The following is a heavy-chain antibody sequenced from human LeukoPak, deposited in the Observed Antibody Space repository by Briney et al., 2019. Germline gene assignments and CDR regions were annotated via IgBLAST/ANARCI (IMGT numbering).Heavy chain of an antibody. J-gene: IGHJ4*02. CDR2: IISTSSAI. Sequence: PGGSLRLSCAASGFTFSSYSMNWVRQAPGKGLEWVSYIISTSSAIYYADSVKGRFTISRDNAKNSLYLQMNSLRDEDSAVYYCARSRGYSYAGLGEVLDYWGQGTLVTVSS. D-gene: IGHD5-18*01. CDR1: GFTFSSYS. CDR3: ARSRGYSYAGLGEVLDY. V-gene: IGHV3-48*02.